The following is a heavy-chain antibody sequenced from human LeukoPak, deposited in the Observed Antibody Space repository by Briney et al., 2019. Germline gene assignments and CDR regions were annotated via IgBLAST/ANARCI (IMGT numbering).Heavy chain of an antibody. J-gene: IGHJ3*02. V-gene: IGHV4-38-2*02. Sequence: PSETLSLTCTVSGYSISSGYLWGWIRQPPGKGLEWIGSIDGSGSSYYNPSLKSRVTISVDTSRNQFSLKLSSVTAADTAVYYCVRDRRYYDSRAYWDLARALDIWGQGTKVTVSS. CDR1: GYSISSGYL. D-gene: IGHD3-22*01. CDR3: VRDRRYYDSRAYWDLARALDI. CDR2: IDGSGSS.